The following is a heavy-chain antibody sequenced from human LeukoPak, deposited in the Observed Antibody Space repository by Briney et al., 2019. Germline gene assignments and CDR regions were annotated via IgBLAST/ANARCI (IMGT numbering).Heavy chain of an antibody. V-gene: IGHV4-34*01. CDR3: ARGQSSGSFYSYLDS. Sequence: SETLSLTCAVYGGSFSGFYWTWIRQPPGKGLEWIGEIDHTGSTYSNPPLKSRVTIAVDWTKNQFSLKLTSVTAADTAVYYCARGQSSGSFYSYLDSWGQGTPVTVSS. D-gene: IGHD3-10*01. CDR1: GGSFSGFY. J-gene: IGHJ4*02. CDR2: IDHTGST.